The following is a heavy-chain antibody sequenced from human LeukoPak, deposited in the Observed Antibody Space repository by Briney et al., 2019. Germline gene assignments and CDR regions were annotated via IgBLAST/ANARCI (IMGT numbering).Heavy chain of an antibody. Sequence: GASVKVSCKASGYTFTSYDINWVRQATGQGLEWMGWINLNSGNTGYAQNSQGRLTMTRDTSINTAYMELSTLRSEDTAVYYCARVTGSIDYWGQGTLVTVSS. J-gene: IGHJ4*02. D-gene: IGHD1-26*01. CDR3: ARVTGSIDY. CDR1: GYTFTSYD. V-gene: IGHV1-8*01. CDR2: INLNSGNT.